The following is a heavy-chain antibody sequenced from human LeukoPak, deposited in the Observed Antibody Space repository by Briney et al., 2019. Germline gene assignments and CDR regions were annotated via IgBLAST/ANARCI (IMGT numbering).Heavy chain of an antibody. Sequence: RPSETLSLTCTVSGGSISSNLYYWGWIRQPPGKGLEWIGSILHSGKTYYNPSLKSRVTMSVDASKNQFSLKLSSVTAADAAVYYCAPDDNGDHNWFDPWGQGTLVTVSS. CDR2: ILHSGKT. D-gene: IGHD4-17*01. CDR3: APDDNGDHNWFDP. V-gene: IGHV4-39*07. CDR1: GGSISSNLYY. J-gene: IGHJ5*02.